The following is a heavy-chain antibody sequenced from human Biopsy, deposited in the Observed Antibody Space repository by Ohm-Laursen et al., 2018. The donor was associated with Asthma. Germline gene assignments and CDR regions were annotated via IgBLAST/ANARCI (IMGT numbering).Heavy chain of an antibody. J-gene: IGHJ3*02. D-gene: IGHD1-1*01. CDR3: VRDGTDDAFDI. CDR2: ISKDASTQ. CDR1: GFSFSNFA. V-gene: IGHV3-30*01. Sequence: SLRLSCAASGFSFSNFAIHWVRQGPGKGLEWVGVISKDASTQDYADSVKGRFTMARDNSKNTLDLQMNSLREEDTAVYYCVRDGTDDAFDIWGQGTVVSVSS.